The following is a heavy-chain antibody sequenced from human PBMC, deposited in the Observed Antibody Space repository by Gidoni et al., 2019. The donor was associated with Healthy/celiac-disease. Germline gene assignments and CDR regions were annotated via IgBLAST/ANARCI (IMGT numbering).Heavy chain of an antibody. Sequence: QVQREQAEPEVRKPGSSVTVSCRASGGSLSSYPIGWVRQAPGQGLEWLGGIIPIFGTANYAQKFQGRVTITADKSTSTDYMELSSLRSEDTAVYYCARGMRDYYDSSGYYFAFDIWGQGTMVTVSS. J-gene: IGHJ3*02. CDR2: IIPIFGTA. V-gene: IGHV1-69*06. CDR3: ARGMRDYYDSSGYYFAFDI. D-gene: IGHD3-22*01. CDR1: GGSLSSYP.